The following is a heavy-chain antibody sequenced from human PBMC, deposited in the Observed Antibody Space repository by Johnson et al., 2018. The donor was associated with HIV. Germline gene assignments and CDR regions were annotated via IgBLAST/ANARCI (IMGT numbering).Heavy chain of an antibody. CDR1: GFIFSTYG. J-gene: IGHJ3*02. V-gene: IGHV3-NL1*01. Sequence: QVQLVESGGGLVQPGRSLRLSCAASGFIFSTYGMHWVRQAPGKGLEWVAVINSGGSTYYADSVKGRFTISRDNSKNTLYLQMNSLRAEDTAVYYCARACRDGYTCDAFDIWGQGTMVTVSS. CDR2: INSGGST. CDR3: ARACRDGYTCDAFDI. D-gene: IGHD5-24*01.